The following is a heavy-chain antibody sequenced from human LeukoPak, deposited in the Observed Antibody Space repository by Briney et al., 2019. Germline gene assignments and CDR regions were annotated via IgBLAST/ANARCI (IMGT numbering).Heavy chain of an antibody. V-gene: IGHV3-30*18. CDR3: AKLATVTLPFDN. CDR2: ISYDGSNK. CDR1: GFTFSSYG. J-gene: IGHJ4*02. D-gene: IGHD4-17*01. Sequence: PGGSLRLSCAASGFTFSSYGMHWVRQAPGKGLEWVAVISYDGSNKYYADSVKGRFTISRDNSKNTLYLQMNSLRAEDTAVYYCAKLATVTLPFDNWGQGTLVTVSS.